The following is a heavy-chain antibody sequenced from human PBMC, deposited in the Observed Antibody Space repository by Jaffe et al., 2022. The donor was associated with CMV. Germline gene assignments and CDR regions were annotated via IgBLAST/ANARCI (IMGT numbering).Heavy chain of an antibody. V-gene: IGHV3-15*01. Sequence: EVQLVESGGGLVKPGGSLRLSCAASGFTFSNAWMSWVRQAPGKGLEWVGRIKSKTDGGTTDYAAPVKGRFTISRDDSKNTLYLQMNSLKTEDTAVYYCTTMDIVATISPWFDPWGQGTLVTVSS. J-gene: IGHJ5*02. CDR3: TTMDIVATISPWFDP. CDR2: IKSKTDGGTT. D-gene: IGHD5-12*01. CDR1: GFTFSNAW.